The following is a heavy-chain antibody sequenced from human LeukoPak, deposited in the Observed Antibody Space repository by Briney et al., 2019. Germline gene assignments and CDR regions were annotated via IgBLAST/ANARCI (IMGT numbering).Heavy chain of an antibody. V-gene: IGHV1-18*01. Sequence: ASVKVSCKASGYTFTSYGIIWVRQAPGQGLEWMGWISGYNDNTKYAQKLQGRVTMTTDTSTTTAYMELRSLRSDDTAVYYCAAGGSGSYFGFDYWGQGTLVTVSS. CDR1: GYTFTSYG. D-gene: IGHD3-10*01. J-gene: IGHJ4*02. CDR3: AAGGSGSYFGFDY. CDR2: ISGYNDNT.